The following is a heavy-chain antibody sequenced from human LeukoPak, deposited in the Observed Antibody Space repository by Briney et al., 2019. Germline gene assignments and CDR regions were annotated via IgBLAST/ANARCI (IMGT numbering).Heavy chain of an antibody. J-gene: IGHJ5*02. D-gene: IGHD3-22*01. V-gene: IGHV1-8*01. CDR3: ARGPLRITMILVVMDNNWFDP. CDR1: GYTLPSYD. Sequence: ASVTVSFLASGYTLPSYDINGLRQAAGKGLAWVGCRNYNCGNKGYGQKFQGRVTMTKNTSISTAYMELSSLRSENTAVYYCARGPLRITMILVVMDNNWFDPWGQGTLVTVSS. CDR2: RNYNCGNK.